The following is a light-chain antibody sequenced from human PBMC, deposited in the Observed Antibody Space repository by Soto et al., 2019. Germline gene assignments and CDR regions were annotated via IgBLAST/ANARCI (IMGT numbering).Light chain of an antibody. Sequence: DLQMTQSPSSLSASVGDRVTITCRASQSISSYLHWYQQKPGKAPKLLIYAASSLQSGVPSRFSVSGSGTDFTLTIRSLQPEDFSTYYCQQSYSTPLTFGGGTKVEIK. J-gene: IGKJ4*01. CDR1: QSISSY. CDR2: AAS. V-gene: IGKV1-39*01. CDR3: QQSYSTPLT.